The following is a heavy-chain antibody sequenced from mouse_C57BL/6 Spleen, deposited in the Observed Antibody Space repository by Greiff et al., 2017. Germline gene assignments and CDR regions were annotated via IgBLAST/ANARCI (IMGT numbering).Heavy chain of an antibody. Sequence: EVQVVESGGDLVKPGGSLKLSCAASGFTFSSYGMSWVRQTPDKRLEWVATVSSGGSYTYYPDSVKGRFTISRDHAKNTLYLQMSSLKSEDTAMYYCAREGPLYAMDYWGQGTSVTVSS. CDR1: GFTFSSYG. V-gene: IGHV5-6*01. CDR2: VSSGGSYT. J-gene: IGHJ4*01. CDR3: AREGPLYAMDY. D-gene: IGHD3-3*01.